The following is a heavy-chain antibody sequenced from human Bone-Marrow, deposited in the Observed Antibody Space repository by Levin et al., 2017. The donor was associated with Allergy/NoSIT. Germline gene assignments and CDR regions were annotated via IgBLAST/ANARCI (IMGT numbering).Heavy chain of an antibody. D-gene: IGHD3-9*01. CDR3: ANMAPLLRALTGLFEC. CDR1: GSTFSTYA. V-gene: IGHV3-23*01. Sequence: QTGGSLRLSCAASGSTFSTYAMSWVRQAPGKGLQWVSAITDSGGSTFYADSVKGRFTISRDNSKNTLYLQMNSLRADDTALYYCANMAPLLRALTGLFECWGQGTLVTVSS. CDR2: ITDSGGST. J-gene: IGHJ4*02.